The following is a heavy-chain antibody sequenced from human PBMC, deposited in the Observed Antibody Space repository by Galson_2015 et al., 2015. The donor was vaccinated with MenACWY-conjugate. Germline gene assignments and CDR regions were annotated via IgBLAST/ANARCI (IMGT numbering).Heavy chain of an antibody. D-gene: IGHD2-2*01. CDR2: IWSDGNKK. V-gene: IGHV3-33*01. CDR1: GFTLSSYS. J-gene: IGHJ5*02. CDR3: ARDWYIVVEDNWFDP. Sequence: SLRLSCAASGFTLSSYSMHWVRQSPGKGLEWVALIWSDGNKKSYVDSVRGRFNISRDNAKNALFLQMDSLRAEDTAVYYCARDWYIVVEDNWFDPWGQGTLVTVSS.